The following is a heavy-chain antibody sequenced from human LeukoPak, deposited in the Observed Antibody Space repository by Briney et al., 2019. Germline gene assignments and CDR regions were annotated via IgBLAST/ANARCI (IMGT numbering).Heavy chain of an antibody. J-gene: IGHJ5*02. CDR1: GYTFTSYG. CDR3: ARTANVLLWFGELNWFDP. V-gene: IGHV1-18*01. Sequence: GASVTVSCKASGYTFTSYGISWVRQAPGQGLEWMGWISAYNGNTNYAQKLQGRVTMTTDTSTSTAYMELRSLRSDDTAVYYCARTANVLLWFGELNWFDPWGQGTLVTVSS. D-gene: IGHD3-10*01. CDR2: ISAYNGNT.